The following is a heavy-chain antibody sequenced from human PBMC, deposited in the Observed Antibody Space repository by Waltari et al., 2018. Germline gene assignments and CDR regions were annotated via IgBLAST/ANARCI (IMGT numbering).Heavy chain of an antibody. V-gene: IGHV4-59*01. CDR1: GGSSSSYY. J-gene: IGHJ4*02. D-gene: IGHD3-16*01. CDR2: LDYSGRT. Sequence: QVQLQESGPGLVKPSETLSLTCTVSGGSSSSYYWSWIRQPPGKGLEWIGYLDYSGRTNHNPSLQSRFTIPVDTSKNQFSLKLGSVTAADTAVYYCARGGGGDYVWGIFSFDYWGQGTLVTVSS. CDR3: ARGGGGDYVWGIFSFDY.